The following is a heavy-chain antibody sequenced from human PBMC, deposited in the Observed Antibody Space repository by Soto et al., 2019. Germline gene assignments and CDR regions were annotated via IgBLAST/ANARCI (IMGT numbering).Heavy chain of an antibody. CDR3: AKDTAVSGTFVVTFDS. CDR2: ISGSGGCA. Sequence: EVQLVESGGGLVQPGGSLRLSCAASGFTFRSYAMSWVRQAPGKGLEWVSSISGSGGCAFYVDSVKGRFTISRDNSMNTLPLQMNSLRADDTAIYYCAKDTAVSGTFVVTFDSWGQGSLVTVSS. J-gene: IGHJ4*02. D-gene: IGHD6-19*01. V-gene: IGHV3-23*02. CDR1: GFTFRSYA.